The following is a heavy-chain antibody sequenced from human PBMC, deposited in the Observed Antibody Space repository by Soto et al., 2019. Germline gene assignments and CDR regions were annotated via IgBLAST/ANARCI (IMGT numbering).Heavy chain of an antibody. CDR3: ARGVPHDYGDYGGAFDI. CDR1: GYTFTSYY. D-gene: IGHD4-17*01. CDR2: INPSGGST. Sequence: ASVKVSCKASGYTFTSYYMHWVRQAPGQGLEWMGIINPSGGSTSYAQKFQGRVTMTRDTSTSTVYMELSSLRSEDTAVCYCARGVPHDYGDYGGAFDIWGQGTMVTVSS. J-gene: IGHJ3*02. V-gene: IGHV1-46*03.